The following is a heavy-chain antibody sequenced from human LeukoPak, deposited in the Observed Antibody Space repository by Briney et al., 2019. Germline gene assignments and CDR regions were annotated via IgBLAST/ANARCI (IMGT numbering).Heavy chain of an antibody. CDR3: ARAASMIVVVTAAAFDI. CDR1: GGSISSYY. J-gene: IGHJ3*02. CDR2: IYYSGST. V-gene: IGHV4-59*01. Sequence: SETLSLTCTVSGGSISSYYWSWIRQPPGKGLEWIGYIYYSGSTNYNPSLKSRVTISVDTSKNQFSLKLSSVTAADTAVYYCARAASMIVVVTAAAFDIWGQGTMVTVSS. D-gene: IGHD3-22*01.